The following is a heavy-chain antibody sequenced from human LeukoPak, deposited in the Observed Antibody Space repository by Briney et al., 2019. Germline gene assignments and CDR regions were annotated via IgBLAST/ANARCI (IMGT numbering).Heavy chain of an antibody. J-gene: IGHJ4*02. V-gene: IGHV3-21*01. D-gene: IGHD2-15*01. CDR2: ISSSSSYI. CDR1: GFTFSSYS. Sequence: PGGSLRLSCAASGFTFSSYSMNWVRQAPGKGLEWVSSISSSSSYIYYADSVKGRFTISRDNAKNSLYLQMNSLRVEDTAVYYCARGERDIIVVVAATLGDYWGQGTLVTVSS. CDR3: ARGERDIIVVVAATLGDY.